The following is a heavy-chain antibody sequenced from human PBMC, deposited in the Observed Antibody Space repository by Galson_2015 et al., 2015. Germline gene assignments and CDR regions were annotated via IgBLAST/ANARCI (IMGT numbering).Heavy chain of an antibody. J-gene: IGHJ6*02. V-gene: IGHV3-30-3*01. D-gene: IGHD3-22*01. CDR2: ISYDGSNK. Sequence: SLRLSCAASGLTFSSYAMHWVRQAPGKGLEWVAVISYDGSNKYYADSVKGRFTISRDNSKNTLYLQMNSLRAEDTAVYYCARDDFYYDSSGYWGLKNGMDVWGQGTTVTVSS. CDR3: ARDDFYYDSSGYWGLKNGMDV. CDR1: GLTFSSYA.